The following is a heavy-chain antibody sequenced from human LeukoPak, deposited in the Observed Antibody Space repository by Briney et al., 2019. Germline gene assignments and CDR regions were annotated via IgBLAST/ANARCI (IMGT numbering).Heavy chain of an antibody. Sequence: ASVKVSCKASGYTFTSYGISWVRQAPGQGLEWMGWISAYNGNTNYAQKLQGRVTITRDTSASTAYMELSSLRSEDTAVYYCAIQSSGFCSGGSCFGAFDLWGQGTMVTVSS. J-gene: IGHJ3*01. V-gene: IGHV1-18*01. CDR3: AIQSSGFCSGGSCFGAFDL. CDR2: ISAYNGNT. CDR1: GYTFTSYG. D-gene: IGHD2-15*01.